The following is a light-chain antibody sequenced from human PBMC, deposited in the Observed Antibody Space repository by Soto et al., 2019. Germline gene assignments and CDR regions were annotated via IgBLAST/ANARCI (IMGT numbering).Light chain of an antibody. Sequence: EIVLTQSPGTLSLSPGETATLSCRASQSVSGTYYLAWYQQKAGQAPRLLIHGASSRATGIPDRFSGSGSGTDFTLTISRLEPEDFAVYYCQQYSDSLTFGGGTKVDIK. J-gene: IGKJ4*01. CDR1: QSVSGTY. CDR3: QQYSDSLT. CDR2: GAS. V-gene: IGKV3-20*01.